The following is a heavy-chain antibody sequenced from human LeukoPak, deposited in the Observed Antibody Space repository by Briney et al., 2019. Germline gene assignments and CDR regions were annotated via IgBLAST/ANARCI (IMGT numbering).Heavy chain of an antibody. J-gene: IGHJ6*03. Sequence: SETLSLTCAVYGGSFSGYYWSWIRQPPGKGLEWIGEINHRGSTNYNPYLKSRVSISVDTSKNQSSLKLSSVTAADTPVYYWARGAFVDVRYYDFWRGHYYYMDVWGKGTTVTVSS. D-gene: IGHD3-3*01. CDR1: GGSFSGYY. CDR2: INHRGST. CDR3: ARGAFVDVRYYDFWRGHYYYMDV. V-gene: IGHV4-34*01.